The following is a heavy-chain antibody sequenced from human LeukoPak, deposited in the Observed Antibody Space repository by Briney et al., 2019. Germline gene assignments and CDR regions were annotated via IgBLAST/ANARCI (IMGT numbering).Heavy chain of an antibody. D-gene: IGHD6-13*01. CDR1: GFTFSSYW. CDR2: IKQDGSEK. CDR3: ARDLAYSSSWYYGYYWYFDL. V-gene: IGHV3-7*01. Sequence: GGSLRLSCAASGFTFSSYWMSWVRQAPGKGLEWVANIKQDGSEKYYVDSVKGRFTISRDNAKNSLYLQMNSLRAEDTAVYYCARDLAYSSSWYYGYYWYFDLWGRGTLVTVSS. J-gene: IGHJ2*01.